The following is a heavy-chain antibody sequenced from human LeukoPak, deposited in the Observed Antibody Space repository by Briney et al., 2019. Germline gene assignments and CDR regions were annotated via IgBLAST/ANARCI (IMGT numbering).Heavy chain of an antibody. CDR3: ARAGYCSGGSCYWDY. Sequence: SQTLSLTCTVSGGSISSGGYYWSWIRQHLGKGLEWIGYIYYSGSTYYNPSLKSRVTISVDTSKNQFSLKLSSVTAADTAVYYCARAGYCSGGSCYWDYWGQGTLVTVSS. D-gene: IGHD2-15*01. CDR2: IYYSGST. CDR1: GGSISSGGYY. V-gene: IGHV4-31*03. J-gene: IGHJ4*02.